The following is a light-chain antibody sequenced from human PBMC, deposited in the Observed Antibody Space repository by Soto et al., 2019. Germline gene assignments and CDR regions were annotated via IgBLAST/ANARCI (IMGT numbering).Light chain of an antibody. CDR1: KLGEKF. J-gene: IGLJ2*01. V-gene: IGLV3-1*01. CDR2: QDT. Sequence: SYELTQPPSVSVSPGQTASITCSGDKLGEKFACWYQQKPGQSPVLVIYQDTKRPSGIPERFSGSNSGNTATLTISGTQAMDEADYYCQAWDSSTAPFGGGTKLTVL. CDR3: QAWDSSTAP.